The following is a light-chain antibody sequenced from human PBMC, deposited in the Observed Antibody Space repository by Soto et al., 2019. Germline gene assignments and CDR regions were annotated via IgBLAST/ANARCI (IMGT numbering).Light chain of an antibody. J-gene: IGKJ1*01. CDR3: QQYYRSRT. CDR2: WAS. V-gene: IGKV4-1*01. CDR1: QNILSSSNNKNY. Sequence: DIVMTQSPDSLAVSLGERATINSKSSQNILSSSNNKNYLAWYQQKPGQPPKLLIYWASTRESGVPDRFTGSGSGADFTLTISSLQAEDVAVYYCQQYYRSRTFGQGTKLEIK.